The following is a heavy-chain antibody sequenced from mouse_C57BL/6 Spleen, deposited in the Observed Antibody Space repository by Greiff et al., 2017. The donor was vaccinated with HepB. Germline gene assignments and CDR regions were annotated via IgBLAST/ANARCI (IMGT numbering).Heavy chain of an antibody. CDR3: ARDRSMDY. Sequence: DVKLQESGPGLVKPSQSLSLTCSVTGYSITSGYYWNWLRQFPGNKLEWMGYISYDGSNNYNPSLKNRISITRDTSKNQFFLKLNSVTTEDTATYYCARDRSMDYWGQGTSVTVSS. CDR1: GYSITSGYY. J-gene: IGHJ4*01. V-gene: IGHV3-6*01. CDR2: ISYDGSN.